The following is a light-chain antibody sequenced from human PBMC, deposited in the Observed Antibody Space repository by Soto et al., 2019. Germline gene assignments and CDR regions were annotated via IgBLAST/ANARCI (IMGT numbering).Light chain of an antibody. CDR2: DIS. CDR3: QHYNSYGT. CDR1: QSVSSN. V-gene: IGKV3D-15*01. J-gene: IGKJ1*01. Sequence: EIAMTHPPSTLFVSPGERAILSFRASQSVSSNLAWYQQKPGQAPSLLIYDISARATGIPTRFSGSGSGTEFTLTISSLQPDDFATYYCQHYNSYGTFGQGTKVDI.